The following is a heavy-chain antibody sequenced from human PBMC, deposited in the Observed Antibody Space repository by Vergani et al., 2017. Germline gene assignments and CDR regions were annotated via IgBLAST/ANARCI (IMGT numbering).Heavy chain of an antibody. J-gene: IGHJ4*01. D-gene: IGHD6-13*01. CDR3: TTGFPGSSWSTD. Sequence: EVQLVESGGGLEQPGRSLRLSCRASGFTFTDYGISWVRQAPGKGLEWVGFVRNKEAGGTPEHAASVKGRFTIARDDSKAIAYVQMNSLKTEDTAVYYCTTGFPGSSWSTDWGQGTRVTVSS. CDR2: VRNKEAGGTP. V-gene: IGHV3-49*04. CDR1: GFTFTDYG.